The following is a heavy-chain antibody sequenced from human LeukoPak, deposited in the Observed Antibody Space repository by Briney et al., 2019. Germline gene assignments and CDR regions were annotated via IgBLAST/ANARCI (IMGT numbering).Heavy chain of an antibody. V-gene: IGHV3-30*02. Sequence: GGSLRLSCAASGFTFSSYGMHWVRQAPGKGLEWVAFIRYDGSNKYYADSVKGRFTISRDNAKNTLYLQMNSLRAEDTAVYYCARGGGSGSYYKADFDYWGQGTLVTVSS. CDR1: GFTFSSYG. CDR3: ARGGGSGSYYKADFDY. D-gene: IGHD3-10*01. J-gene: IGHJ4*02. CDR2: IRYDGSNK.